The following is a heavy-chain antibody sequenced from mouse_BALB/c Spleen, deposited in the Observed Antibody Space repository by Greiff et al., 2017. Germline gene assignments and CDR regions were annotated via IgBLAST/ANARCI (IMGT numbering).Heavy chain of an antibody. Sequence: EVQRVESGGGLVQPGGSLKLSCAASGFTFSSYGMSWVRQTPDKRLELVATINSNGGSTYYPDSVKGRFTISRDNAKNTLYLQMSSLKSEDTAMYYCARYRYGNYWFAYWGQGTLVTVSA. CDR1: GFTFSSYG. D-gene: IGHD2-1*01. CDR3: ARYRYGNYWFAY. CDR2: INSNGGST. V-gene: IGHV5-6-3*01. J-gene: IGHJ3*01.